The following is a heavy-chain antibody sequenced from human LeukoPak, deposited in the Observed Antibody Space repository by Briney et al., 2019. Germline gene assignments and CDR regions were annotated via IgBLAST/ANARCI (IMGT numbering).Heavy chain of an antibody. CDR3: ARGRAADN. CDR2: IYYSGST. CDR1: GGSISSGGYS. V-gene: IGHV4-30-4*07. J-gene: IGHJ4*02. Sequence: PSETLSLTCAVSGGSISSGGYSWSWIRQPPGKGLEWIGYIYYSGSTYYNPSLKSRVTISVDTSKNQFSLKLSSVTAADTAVYYCARGRAADNWGQGTLVTVSS. D-gene: IGHD6-13*01.